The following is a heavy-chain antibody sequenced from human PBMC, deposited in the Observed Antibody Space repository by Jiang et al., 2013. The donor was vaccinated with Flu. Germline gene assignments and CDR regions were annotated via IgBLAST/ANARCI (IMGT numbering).Heavy chain of an antibody. D-gene: IGHD3-22*01. CDR2: ISGSDGSI. J-gene: IGHJ4*02. V-gene: IGHV3-23*04. Sequence: QLVESGGGLVQPGGSLRLSCAASGFTFRSYAMTWVRQAPGKGLEWVSSISGSDGSIHYADSVKGRFTISRDDSKNTVSLQMNSLRVEDTAVYYCTVCYYDPSANAYYFDYWGQGTLVTVSS. CDR1: GFTFRSYA. CDR3: TVCYYDPSANAYYFDY.